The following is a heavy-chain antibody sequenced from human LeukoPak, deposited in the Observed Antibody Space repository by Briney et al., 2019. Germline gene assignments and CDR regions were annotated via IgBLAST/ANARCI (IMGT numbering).Heavy chain of an antibody. CDR1: GYTFTSYY. CDR2: INPSGGST. D-gene: IGHD3-22*01. J-gene: IGHJ4*02. Sequence: ASVKVSCKASGYTFTSYYMHWVRQAPGQGLEWMGIINPSGGSTSYAQKFQGRVTMTRDTSTSTVYMELSSLRSEDTAVYYCARGTGYYDSSGYYQGDYWGQGTLVTVSS. V-gene: IGHV1-46*01. CDR3: ARGTGYYDSSGYYQGDY.